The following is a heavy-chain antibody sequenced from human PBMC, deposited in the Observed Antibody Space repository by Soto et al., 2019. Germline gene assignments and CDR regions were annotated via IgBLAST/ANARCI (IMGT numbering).Heavy chain of an antibody. D-gene: IGHD3-3*02. V-gene: IGHV1-18*04. CDR2: ISAYNGDT. CDR3: ARPSHRRGISALDI. CDR1: GYLFTSNS. Sequence: QGLLAQSGTEVKKPGASVKVACKASGYLFTSNSISWVRQAPGQGLECLGWISAYNGDTKYAQRLQGRVTMTTDTSTSTAYLELRSLRSDDTAVYYCARPSHRRGISALDIWGQGTMVIVSS. J-gene: IGHJ3*02.